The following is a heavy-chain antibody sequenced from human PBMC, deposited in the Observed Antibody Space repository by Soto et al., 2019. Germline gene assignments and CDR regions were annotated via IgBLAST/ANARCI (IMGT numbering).Heavy chain of an antibody. J-gene: IGHJ3*02. D-gene: IGHD2-15*01. V-gene: IGHV1-69*06. CDR3: AGLGGGGSSAAFDI. Sequence: QVQLVQSGAEVKKPGSSVKVSCKASGGTFSSYAISWVRQAPGQGLEWMGGIIPIFGTANYAQKFQGRVTITADKSTSTAYMELISLRSEDTAVYYCAGLGGGGSSAAFDIWGQGTMVTVSS. CDR2: IIPIFGTA. CDR1: GGTFSSYA.